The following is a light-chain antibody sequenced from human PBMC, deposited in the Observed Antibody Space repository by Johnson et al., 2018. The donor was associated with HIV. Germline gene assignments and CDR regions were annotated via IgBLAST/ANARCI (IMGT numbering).Light chain of an antibody. Sequence: HSVLTQPPSVSAAPGQKVTISCSGSSSNIGNNYVSWYQQLPGTAPKLLIYENNKRPSGIPDRFSGSKSGTSATLGITGLQTGDEADYYCGTWDSSLTVYVFGTGTKVTVL. CDR3: GTWDSSLTVYV. V-gene: IGLV1-51*02. CDR1: SSNIGNNY. J-gene: IGLJ1*01. CDR2: ENN.